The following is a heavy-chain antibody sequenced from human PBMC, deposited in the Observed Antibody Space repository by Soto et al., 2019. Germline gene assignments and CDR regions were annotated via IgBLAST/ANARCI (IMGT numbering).Heavy chain of an antibody. CDR1: GFTFDDYA. V-gene: IGHV3-9*01. CDR2: ISWNSGSI. D-gene: IGHD2-15*01. CDR3: AKDIYCSGGSCYPI. Sequence: GGSLRLSCAASGFTFDDYAMHWVRQAPGKGLEWVSGISWNSGSIGYADSVKGRFTISRDNAKNSLYLQMNSLRAEDTALYYCAKDIYCSGGSCYPIWGQGTMVTVSS. J-gene: IGHJ3*02.